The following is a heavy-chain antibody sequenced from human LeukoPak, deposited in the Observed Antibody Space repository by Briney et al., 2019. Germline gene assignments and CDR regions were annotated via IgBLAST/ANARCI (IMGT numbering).Heavy chain of an antibody. D-gene: IGHD4-23*01. CDR1: GGTFSSYA. V-gene: IGHV1-69*13. Sequence: ASVKVSCKASGGTFSSYAISWVRQAPGQGLEWMGGIIPIFGTANYAQKLQGRVTITADESTSTAYMELSSLRSEDTAVYYCARDRADYGGLYWGQGTLVTVSS. J-gene: IGHJ4*02. CDR3: ARDRADYGGLY. CDR2: IIPIFGTA.